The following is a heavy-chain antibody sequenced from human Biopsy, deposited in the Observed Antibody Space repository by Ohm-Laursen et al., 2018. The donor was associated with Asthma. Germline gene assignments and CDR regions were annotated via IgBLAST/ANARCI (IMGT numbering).Heavy chain of an antibody. J-gene: IGHJ4*02. Sequence: SSVKVSCKSLGGTFNTYVIGWVRQAPGQGLEWMGGINSVFGTTTYPQKFQDRVTITADDSTSTVYMELSSLRSKDTAVYYCARKAGSCISRTCYSLDFWGRGTLVTVSS. CDR2: INSVFGTT. V-gene: IGHV1-69*01. CDR3: ARKAGSCISRTCYSLDF. CDR1: GGTFNTYV. D-gene: IGHD2-2*01.